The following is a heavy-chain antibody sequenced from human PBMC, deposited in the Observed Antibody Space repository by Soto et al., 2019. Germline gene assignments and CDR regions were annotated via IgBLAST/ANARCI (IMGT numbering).Heavy chain of an antibody. V-gene: IGHV1-69*06. CDR2: IIPIFGTA. CDR3: AREGLPYYDILTGPGIYGMDV. Sequence: SVKVSCKASGGTFSSYAISWVRQAPGQGLEWMGGIIPIFGTANYAQKFQGRVTITADKSTSTAYMELSSLRSEDTAVYYCAREGLPYYDILTGPGIYGMDVWGQGTTVTVSS. CDR1: GGTFSSYA. J-gene: IGHJ6*02. D-gene: IGHD3-9*01.